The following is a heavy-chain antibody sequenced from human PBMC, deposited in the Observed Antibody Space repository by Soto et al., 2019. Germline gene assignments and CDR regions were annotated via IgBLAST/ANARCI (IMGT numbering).Heavy chain of an antibody. CDR3: ARNGASVYSSGQRFWFDP. J-gene: IGHJ5*02. Sequence: QVQLVQSGAEVKKPGASVKVSCKASGYTFTGYYMHWVRQAPGQGLEWMGWINPNSGGTNYAQKFQGWVTMTRDTSLSTAYMELSRLRSDDTAVYYCARNGASVYSSGQRFWFDPWGQGTLVTVSS. D-gene: IGHD6-19*01. CDR1: GYTFTGYY. V-gene: IGHV1-2*04. CDR2: INPNSGGT.